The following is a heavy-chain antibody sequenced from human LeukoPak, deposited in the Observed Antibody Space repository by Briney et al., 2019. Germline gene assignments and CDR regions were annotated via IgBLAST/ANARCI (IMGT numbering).Heavy chain of an antibody. Sequence: ASVKVSCKASGYXFTSYGISWVRQAPGQGLEWMGWISAYNGNTNYAQKLQGRVTMTTDTSTSTAYMELRSLRSDDTAVYYCARGRTRTYYYDSSGYNYWGQGTLVTVSS. CDR2: ISAYNGNT. J-gene: IGHJ4*02. CDR3: ARGRTRTYYYDSSGYNY. D-gene: IGHD3-22*01. V-gene: IGHV1-18*01. CDR1: GYXFTSYG.